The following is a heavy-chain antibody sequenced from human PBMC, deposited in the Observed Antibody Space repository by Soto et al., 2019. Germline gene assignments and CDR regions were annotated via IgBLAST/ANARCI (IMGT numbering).Heavy chain of an antibody. V-gene: IGHV4-30-2*01. J-gene: IGHJ2*01. CDR3: ARFLFQAEDGIRVLCTVSAFLLNRSSDL. CDR2: IYHSGST. D-gene: IGHD3-3*01. Sequence: TGKGLEWIGYIYHSGSTYYNPSLKSRVTISVDRSKNQFSLKLSSVTAADTAVYYCARFLFQAEDGIRVLCTVSAFLLNRSSDL.